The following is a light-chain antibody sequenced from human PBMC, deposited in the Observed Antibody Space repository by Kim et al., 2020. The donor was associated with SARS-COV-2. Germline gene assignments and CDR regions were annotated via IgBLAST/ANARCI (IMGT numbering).Light chain of an antibody. CDR2: LGS. CDR1: QSLLHSNGYKY. CDR3: MQALQTPLT. Sequence: PASISCRSSQSLLHSNGYKYLDWYLQKPGQSPQLLIYLGSYRASGVPDRFSGSGSGTDFTLKISRVEAEDVGVYYCMQALQTPLTFGGGTKVDIK. J-gene: IGKJ4*01. V-gene: IGKV2-28*01.